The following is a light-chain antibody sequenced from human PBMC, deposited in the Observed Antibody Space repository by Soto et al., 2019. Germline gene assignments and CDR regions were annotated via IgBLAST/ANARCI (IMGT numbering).Light chain of an antibody. CDR1: QIVLSN. CDR3: QQYNNWPVT. V-gene: IGKV3-15*01. J-gene: IGKJ4*01. Sequence: EIVLTQSPATLSVSPGERITLSCRASQIVLSNLAWYQQKPGQTPRLLIYGASTRATGLSARFSGSGSGTEFTLTISSLQSEDFAVYYWQQYNNWPVTFGGGTRVEIK. CDR2: GAS.